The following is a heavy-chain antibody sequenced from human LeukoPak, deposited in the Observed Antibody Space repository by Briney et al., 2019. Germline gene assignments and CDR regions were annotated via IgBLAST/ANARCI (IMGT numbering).Heavy chain of an antibody. CDR2: INPNSGGT. CDR1: GYTFTGYY. D-gene: IGHD6-19*01. V-gene: IGHV1-2*02. CDR3: ARDNSSGWRPFDY. J-gene: IGHJ4*02. Sequence: ASVKVSCKASGYTFTGYYMHWVRQAPGQGLEWMGWINPNSGGTNYAQKFQGRVTMARDTSISTAYMELSRLRSDDTAVYYCARDNSSGWRPFDYWGQGTLVTVSS.